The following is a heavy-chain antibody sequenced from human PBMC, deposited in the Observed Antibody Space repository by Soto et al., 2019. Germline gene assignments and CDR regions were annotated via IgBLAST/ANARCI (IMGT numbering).Heavy chain of an antibody. Sequence: QVQLVQSGAEVKKPGASVKVSCKASGYTFTSYGISWVRQAPGQGLEWMGWISAYNGNTKYVQKFQSRVTMTTDTATSTAYMELRSLRSDDTAVYYCPRDAAAGLTDYWGQGTLVTVSS. J-gene: IGHJ4*02. CDR3: PRDAAAGLTDY. CDR1: GYTFTSYG. D-gene: IGHD6-13*01. V-gene: IGHV1-18*01. CDR2: ISAYNGNT.